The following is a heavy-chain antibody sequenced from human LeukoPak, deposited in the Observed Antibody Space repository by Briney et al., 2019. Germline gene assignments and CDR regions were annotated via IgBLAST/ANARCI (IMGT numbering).Heavy chain of an antibody. Sequence: GGSLRLSCAASGFTFSSYWMRWVRQAPGKGMEWVANIKQDGSEKYYVDSVKGRFTISRENAKNSVYVQMNSLRAEDTAVYYCARVGYCSSTSCPGDYWGQGALVTVSS. V-gene: IGHV3-7*01. CDR2: IKQDGSEK. D-gene: IGHD2-2*01. CDR1: GFTFSSYW. CDR3: ARVGYCSSTSCPGDY. J-gene: IGHJ4*02.